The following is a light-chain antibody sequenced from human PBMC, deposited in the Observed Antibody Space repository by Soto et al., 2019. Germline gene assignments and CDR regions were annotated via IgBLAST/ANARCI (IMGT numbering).Light chain of an antibody. Sequence: EIVMTQSPATLSVSPGEGATLSCRASHSVDSNFAWYQQKPGQAPRLLIFGASTRATGIPTRFSGGGSGTDFTLTISSLQSEDFGLYFCQQYDKWPLTFGGGTKVEIK. CDR1: HSVDSN. V-gene: IGKV3D-15*01. CDR3: QQYDKWPLT. CDR2: GAS. J-gene: IGKJ4*01.